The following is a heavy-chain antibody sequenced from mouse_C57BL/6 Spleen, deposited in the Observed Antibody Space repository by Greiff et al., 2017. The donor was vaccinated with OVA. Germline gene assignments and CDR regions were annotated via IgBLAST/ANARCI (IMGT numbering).Heavy chain of an antibody. CDR2: ISYDGSN. D-gene: IGHD2-4*01. V-gene: IGHV3-6*01. CDR3: ARDYDYDAYFDY. Sequence: DVQLQESGPGLVKPSQSLSLTCSVTGYSITSGYYWNWIRQFPGNKLEWMGYISYDGSNNYNPSLKNRISITRDTSKNQFFLKLNSVTTEDTATYYCARDYDYDAYFDYWGQGTTLTVSS. J-gene: IGHJ2*01. CDR1: GYSITSGYY.